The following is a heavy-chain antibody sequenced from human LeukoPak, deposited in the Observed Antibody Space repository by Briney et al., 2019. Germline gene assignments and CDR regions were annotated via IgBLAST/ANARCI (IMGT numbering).Heavy chain of an antibody. CDR1: GGSISTSNYY. V-gene: IGHV4-39*07. CDR3: SKSKCYGLVGI. D-gene: IGHD3-10*01. Sequence: PSETLSLTCTVSGGSISTSNYYWGWIRQPPGKGLEWIGNIFYSGSTYNSPSVKSRVTISLDTSRNQFSLKLNSVTAADTAVYYCSKSKCYGLVGIWGQGTMVTVSS. J-gene: IGHJ3*02. CDR2: IFYSGST.